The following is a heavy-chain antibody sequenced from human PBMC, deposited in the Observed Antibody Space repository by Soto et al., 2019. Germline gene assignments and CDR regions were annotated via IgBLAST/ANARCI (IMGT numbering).Heavy chain of an antibody. CDR1: GFTFSSYA. V-gene: IGHV3-23*01. Sequence: GGSLRLSCAASGFTFSSYAMSWVRQAPGKGLEWVSAISGSGGSTYYADSVKGRFTISRDNSKNTLYLQMNSLRAEDTAVYYCAKDQESWYSSGWYGMDVWGQGTTVTVSS. CDR3: AKDQESWYSSGWYGMDV. J-gene: IGHJ6*02. D-gene: IGHD6-19*01. CDR2: ISGSGGST.